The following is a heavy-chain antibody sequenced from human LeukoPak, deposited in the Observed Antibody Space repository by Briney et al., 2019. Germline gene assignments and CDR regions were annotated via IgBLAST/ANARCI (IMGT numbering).Heavy chain of an antibody. V-gene: IGHV3-23*01. D-gene: IGHD6-13*01. J-gene: IGHJ4*02. CDR3: AKHSSSWFSLNYFDH. Sequence: GGTLRLSCAASGFTFSNYTMSWVRQSPGKGLEWVSVVSGSDARKDYAAFVKGRFIISRDNSKNIVYLQMNNLRVEDTAVYYCAKHSSSWFSLNYFDHWGQGILVTVSS. CDR1: GFTFSNYT. CDR2: VSGSDARK.